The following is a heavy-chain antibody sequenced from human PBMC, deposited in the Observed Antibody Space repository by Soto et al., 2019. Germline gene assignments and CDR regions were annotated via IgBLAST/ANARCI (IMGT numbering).Heavy chain of an antibody. V-gene: IGHV1-18*01. CDR3: AGGWVQLWLPQPYYYGMDV. CDR2: ISAYNGNT. D-gene: IGHD5-18*01. J-gene: IGHJ6*02. CDR1: GYTFTSYG. Sequence: GASVKVSCKASGYTFTSYGISWVRQVPGQGLEWMGWISAYNGNTNYAQKLQGRVTMTTDTSTSTAYMELRSLRSDDTAVYYCAGGWVQLWLPQPYYYGMDVWGQGTTGAASS.